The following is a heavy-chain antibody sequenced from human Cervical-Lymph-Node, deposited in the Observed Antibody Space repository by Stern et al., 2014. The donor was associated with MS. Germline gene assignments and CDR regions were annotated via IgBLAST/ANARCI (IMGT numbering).Heavy chain of an antibody. CDR2: IHDSGST. J-gene: IGHJ5*02. Sequence: VQLVESGPGLVKPSQTLSLTCTVSGGSISSSGYYWSWIRQPADKGLEWIGRIHDSGSTYYKPSLKRRVTISMDTAKNQFHPDMTSGPAADTAVYYCATTRWDLFTWNWFDPWGQGTLVTVSS. V-gene: IGHV4-61*02. CDR1: GGSISSSGYY. D-gene: IGHD1-26*01. CDR3: ATTRWDLFTWNWFDP.